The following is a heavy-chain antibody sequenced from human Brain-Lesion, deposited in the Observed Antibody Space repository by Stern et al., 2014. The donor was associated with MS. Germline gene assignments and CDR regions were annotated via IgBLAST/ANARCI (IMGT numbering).Heavy chain of an antibody. J-gene: IGHJ6*02. D-gene: IGHD2-15*01. V-gene: IGHV3-7*01. Sequence: EVQLVESGGGLVQPGGSLRLSCAAPGFAFSSYWMSWVRQAPGKGLEWVATIKQDGSEGHYVDSVKGRFTISRDNAKKSLYLQMNSLRAEDTAVYYCARDCSGGSCYQTYYYYGMDVWGQGTTVTVSS. CDR1: GFAFSSYW. CDR2: IKQDGSEG. CDR3: ARDCSGGSCYQTYYYYGMDV.